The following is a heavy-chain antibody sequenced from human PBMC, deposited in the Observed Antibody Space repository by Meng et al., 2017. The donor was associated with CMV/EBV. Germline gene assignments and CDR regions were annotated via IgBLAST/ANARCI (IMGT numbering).Heavy chain of an antibody. V-gene: IGHV3-23*01. J-gene: IGHJ6*02. D-gene: IGHD3-3*01. CDR2: ISGSGGST. CDR1: GFTFSSYA. CDR3: AKGIFGVVGASYYYYYGMDV. Sequence: GESLKISCAASGFTFSSYAMSWVRQAPGKGLEWVSAISGSGGSTYYADSVKGRFTISRDNSKDTLYLQMNSPRAEDTAVYYCAKGIFGVVGASYYYYYGMDVWGQGTTVTVSS.